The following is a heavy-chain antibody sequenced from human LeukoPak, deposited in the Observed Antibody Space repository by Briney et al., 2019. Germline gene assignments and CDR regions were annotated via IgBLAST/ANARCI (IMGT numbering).Heavy chain of an antibody. D-gene: IGHD6-19*01. CDR1: GYTFTGYY. V-gene: IGHV1-2*02. Sequence: ASVKVSCKASGYTFTGYYMHWVRQAPGQGLEWMGWINPNSGGTNYAQKFQGRVTMTRDTSISTAYMELSRLRSDDTAVYYCARGGSIAVAGPPYYYYMDVWGKGATVTVSS. CDR2: INPNSGGT. CDR3: ARGGSIAVAGPPYYYYMDV. J-gene: IGHJ6*03.